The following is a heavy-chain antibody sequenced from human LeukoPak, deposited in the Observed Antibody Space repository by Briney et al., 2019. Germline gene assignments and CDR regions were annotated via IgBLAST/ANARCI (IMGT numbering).Heavy chain of an antibody. D-gene: IGHD4-17*01. Sequence: PSETLSLTCAVYGGSFSGYYWGWIRQPPGKGLEWIGEINHSGSTNYNPSLKSRVTISVDTSKNQFSLKLSSVTAADTAVYYCARVRGMTTVTTVDYWGQGTLVTVSS. CDR3: ARVRGMTTVTTVDY. V-gene: IGHV4-34*01. J-gene: IGHJ4*02. CDR1: GGSFSGYY. CDR2: INHSGST.